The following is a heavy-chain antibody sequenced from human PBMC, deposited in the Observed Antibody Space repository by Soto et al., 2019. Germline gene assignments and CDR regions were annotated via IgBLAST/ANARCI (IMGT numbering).Heavy chain of an antibody. V-gene: IGHV3-66*01. Sequence: EVQLVESGGGLVQPGGSLRLSCAASGFTVSSNYMSWVRQAPGKGLEWVSVIYSGGSTYYADSVKGRFTISRDNSKNTLYLQMNSLRAEDTAVYYCVRVVRNLGYYMDVRGKGTTVTVSS. J-gene: IGHJ6*03. D-gene: IGHD2-15*01. CDR1: GFTVSSNY. CDR3: VRVVRNLGYYMDV. CDR2: IYSGGST.